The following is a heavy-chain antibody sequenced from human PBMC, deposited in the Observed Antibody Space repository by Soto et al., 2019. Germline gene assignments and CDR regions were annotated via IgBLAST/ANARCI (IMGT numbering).Heavy chain of an antibody. D-gene: IGHD2-2*01. J-gene: IGHJ6*02. CDR1: GYSFTSYW. CDR3: AGLVGYCSSTSCYDYYYGMDV. Sequence: GESLKISCKGSGYSFTSYWTSWVRQMPGKGLEWMGRIDPSDSYTNYSPSFQGHVTISADKSISTAYLQWSSLKASDTAMYYCAGLVGYCSSTSCYDYYYGMDVWGQGTTVTVSS. CDR2: IDPSDSYT. V-gene: IGHV5-10-1*01.